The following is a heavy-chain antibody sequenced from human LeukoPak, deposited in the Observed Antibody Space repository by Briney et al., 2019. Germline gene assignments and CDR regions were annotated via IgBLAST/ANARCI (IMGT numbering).Heavy chain of an antibody. V-gene: IGHV1-2*02. D-gene: IGHD3-22*01. J-gene: IGHJ4*02. Sequence: ASVKVSCKAPGYTFTGYYMHWVRQAPGQGLEWMGWINPNSGGTNYAQKFQGRVTMTRDTSISTAYMELSRLRSDDTAVYYCARDRSLLLPFDYWGQGTLVTVSS. CDR3: ARDRSLLLPFDY. CDR1: GYTFTGYY. CDR2: INPNSGGT.